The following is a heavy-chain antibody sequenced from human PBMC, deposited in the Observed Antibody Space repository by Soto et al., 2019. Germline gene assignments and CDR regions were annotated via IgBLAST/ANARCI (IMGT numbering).Heavy chain of an antibody. J-gene: IGHJ4*02. CDR2: IWYDGSNK. Sequence: PGGSLRLSCAASGFTFSSYGMHWVRQAPGKGLEWVAVIWYDGSNKYYADSVKGRFTISRDNSKNTLYLQMNSLRAEDTAVYYCARDHLRNSHQMPPPYYFDYWGQGTLVTVSS. V-gene: IGHV3-33*01. CDR3: ARDHLRNSHQMPPPYYFDY. D-gene: IGHD1-1*01. CDR1: GFTFSSYG.